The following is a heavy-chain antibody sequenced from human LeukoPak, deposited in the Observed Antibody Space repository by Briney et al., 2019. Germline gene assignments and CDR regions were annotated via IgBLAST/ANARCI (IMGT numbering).Heavy chain of an antibody. CDR1: GFTFSSYA. Sequence: GGSLRLSCAASGFTFSSYAMSWVRQARGKGLEWVSAISGSGGSTYYADSVKGRFTISRDNSKNTLYLQMNSLRAEDTAVYYCAKEAGALSITMIVVVIPKPLDYWGQGTLVTVSS. D-gene: IGHD3-22*01. CDR3: AKEAGALSITMIVVVIPKPLDY. J-gene: IGHJ4*02. V-gene: IGHV3-23*01. CDR2: ISGSGGST.